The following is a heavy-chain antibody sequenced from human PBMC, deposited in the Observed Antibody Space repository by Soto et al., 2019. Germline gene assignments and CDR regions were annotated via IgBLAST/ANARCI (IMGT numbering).Heavy chain of an antibody. Sequence: QVQLVQSGAEVKKPGASVKVSCKVSGNIFTSQYMHWVRQAPGQGLEWMAMINPSGGRTSYAQMFQGRVTMTRDTSTSTVHMELSSLRSEDTAVYYCFREVGDWGQGTLVTVSS. J-gene: IGHJ4*02. CDR2: INPSGGRT. CDR1: GNIFTSQY. V-gene: IGHV1-46*03. D-gene: IGHD3-3*01. CDR3: FREVGD.